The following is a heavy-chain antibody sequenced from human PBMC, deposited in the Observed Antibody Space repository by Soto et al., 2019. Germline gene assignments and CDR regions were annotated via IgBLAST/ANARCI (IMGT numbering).Heavy chain of an antibody. J-gene: IGHJ4*02. CDR1: NGSISPYY. CDR2: IYYAGIF. D-gene: IGHD3-22*01. CDR3: ARLGGYYQALDS. Sequence: PSETLSLTCTVSNGSISPYYWSWIRQSPGKGLEWIGYIYYAGIFTYNPSLKSRVTISLNTSKNEVSLRLTSVTAADTAVYYCARLGGYYQALDSWGQGTLVTVSS. V-gene: IGHV4-59*12.